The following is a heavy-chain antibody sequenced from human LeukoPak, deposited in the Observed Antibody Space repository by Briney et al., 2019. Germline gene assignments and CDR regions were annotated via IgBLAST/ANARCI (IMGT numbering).Heavy chain of an antibody. CDR1: GFTFSSYA. J-gene: IGHJ6*03. Sequence: GGSLRLSCAASGFTFSSYAMSWVRQAPGKGLEWVSAISGSGGSTYYADSVKGRFTISRDNSKNTLYLQMNSLRAEDTAVYYCAKDGYSSPGPYYYYMDVWGKGTTVTVSS. CDR3: AKDGYSSPGPYYYYMDV. V-gene: IGHV3-23*01. D-gene: IGHD6-13*01. CDR2: ISGSGGST.